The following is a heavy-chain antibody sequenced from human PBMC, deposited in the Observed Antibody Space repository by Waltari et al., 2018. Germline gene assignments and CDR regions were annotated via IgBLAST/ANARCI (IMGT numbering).Heavy chain of an antibody. D-gene: IGHD4-17*01. Sequence: EVQLVESGGGLVQPGGSLRLSCAASGFTFSSYWMHWVRQAPGKGLVWVSSINSDGSSTSYADSVKGRFTISRDNAKNTLYLQMNSLRAEDTAVYYCARVIIDYGGYYYYGMDVWGQGTTVTVSS. CDR2: INSDGSST. J-gene: IGHJ6*02. V-gene: IGHV3-74*01. CDR1: GFTFSSYW. CDR3: ARVIIDYGGYYYYGMDV.